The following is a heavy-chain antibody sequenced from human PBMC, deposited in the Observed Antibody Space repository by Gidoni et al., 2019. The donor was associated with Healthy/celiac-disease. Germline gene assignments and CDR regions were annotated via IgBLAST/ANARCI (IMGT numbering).Heavy chain of an antibody. CDR3: ARGLFQWLGYKAGY. V-gene: IGHV4-34*01. CDR1: GGSFSGYY. Sequence: QVQLQQWGAGLLTPSETLSLTCAVYGGSFSGYYWSWIRQPPGKGLEWIGEINHSGSTNYNPSLKSRVTISVDTSKNQFSLKLSSVTAADTAVYYCARGLFQWLGYKAGYWGQGTLVTVSS. CDR2: INHSGST. D-gene: IGHD6-19*01. J-gene: IGHJ4*02.